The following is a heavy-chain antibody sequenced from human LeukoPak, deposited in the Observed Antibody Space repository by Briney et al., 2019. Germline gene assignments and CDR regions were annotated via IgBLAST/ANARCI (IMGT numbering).Heavy chain of an antibody. CDR1: GFTFSSYA. D-gene: IGHD3-10*01. V-gene: IGHV3-23*01. CDR2: ISGSGGST. J-gene: IGHJ4*02. Sequence: QPGGSLRLSCAASGFTFSSYAMSWVRQAPGKGLEWVSAISGSGGSTYYADSVKGRFTISRDNSRNTLYLQMNSLRAEDTAVYYCAKISNYMYYFDCWGQGTLVTVSS. CDR3: AKISNYMYYFDC.